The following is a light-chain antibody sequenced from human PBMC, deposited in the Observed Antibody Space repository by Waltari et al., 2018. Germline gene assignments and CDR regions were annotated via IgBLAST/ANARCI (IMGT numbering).Light chain of an antibody. J-gene: IGLJ3*02. Sequence: QTVVTQEPSLSVSPGWTVTLTCALSSGSPSTTSYVRWYQQTPGQPPRTLMYKANIRSSGVPDRFSGSSLGNKAALTITGAQADDESDYYCLVYMGSGIWVFGGGTKLTVL. CDR2: KAN. V-gene: IGLV8-61*01. CDR3: LVYMGSGIWV. CDR1: SGSPSTTSY.